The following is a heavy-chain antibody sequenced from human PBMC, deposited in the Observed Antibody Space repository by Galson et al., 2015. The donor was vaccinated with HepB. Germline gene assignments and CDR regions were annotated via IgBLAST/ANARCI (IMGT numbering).Heavy chain of an antibody. CDR2: ISGSGGST. CDR1: GFTFSSYA. V-gene: IGHV3-23*01. CDR3: AKDYTVVTETPWFDP. D-gene: IGHD4-23*01. J-gene: IGHJ5*02. Sequence: SLRLSCAASGFTFSSYAMSWVRQAPGKGLEWVSAISGSGGSTYYADSVKGRFTISRDNSKNTLYLQMNSLRAEDTAVYYCAKDYTVVTETPWFDPWGQGTLVTVSS.